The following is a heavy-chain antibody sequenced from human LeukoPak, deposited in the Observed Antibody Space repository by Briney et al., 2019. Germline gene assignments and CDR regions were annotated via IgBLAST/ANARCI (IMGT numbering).Heavy chain of an antibody. Sequence: GGSLRLSCAASGFTFSTYSMNWVRQAPGKGLEWVSSISSTSKYVYYADSVKGRFTVSRDNAKNSLFLQMNSLRAEDTAVYYCASHVGSTRNFDYWGQGTLVTASS. CDR2: ISSTSKYV. CDR1: GFTFSTYS. D-gene: IGHD2-2*01. CDR3: ASHVGSTRNFDY. V-gene: IGHV3-21*01. J-gene: IGHJ4*02.